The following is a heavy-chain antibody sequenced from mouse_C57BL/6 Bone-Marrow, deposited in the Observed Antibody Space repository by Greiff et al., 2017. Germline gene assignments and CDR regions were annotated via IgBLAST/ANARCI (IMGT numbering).Heavy chain of an antibody. CDR3: APHYYGSRGYYFDY. V-gene: IGHV1-81*01. D-gene: IGHD1-1*01. CDR2: IYPRSGNT. Sequence: VQVVESGAELARPGASVKLSCKASGYTFTSYGISWVKQRTGQGLEWIGEIYPRSGNTYYNEKFKGKATLTADKSSSTAYMELRSLTSEDSAVYFCAPHYYGSRGYYFDYWGQGTTLTVSS. CDR1: GYTFTSYG. J-gene: IGHJ2*01.